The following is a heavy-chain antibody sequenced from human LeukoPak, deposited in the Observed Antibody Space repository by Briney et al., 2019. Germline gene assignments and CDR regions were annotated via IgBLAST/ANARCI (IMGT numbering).Heavy chain of an antibody. J-gene: IGHJ4*02. CDR3: ARDLYSGSYSTYFDY. V-gene: IGHV4-34*01. CDR2: IYYSGST. CDR1: GGSFSGYY. D-gene: IGHD1-26*01. Sequence: SETLSLTCAVYGGSFSGYYWSWIRQPPGKGLEWIGSIYYSGSTYYNPSLKSRVTISVDTSKNQFSLKLSSVTAADTAVYYCARDLYSGSYSTYFDYWGQGTLVTVSS.